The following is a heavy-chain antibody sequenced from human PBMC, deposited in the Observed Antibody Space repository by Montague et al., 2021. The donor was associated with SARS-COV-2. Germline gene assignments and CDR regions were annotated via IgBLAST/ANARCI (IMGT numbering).Heavy chain of an antibody. V-gene: IGHV4-34*01. CDR1: GGSFSGYY. D-gene: IGHD3-3*01. CDR3: ARAPPPICGVVTSYYYYYGMDV. J-gene: IGHJ6*02. Sequence: SETLSLTCAVYGGSFSGYYWSWIRQPPGKGLEWIGEINHSGSTNYNPSLKSRVTISVDTSKNQYSLKLSSVTAADTAVYYCARAPPPICGVVTSYYYYYGMDVWGQGTTVTVSS. CDR2: INHSGST.